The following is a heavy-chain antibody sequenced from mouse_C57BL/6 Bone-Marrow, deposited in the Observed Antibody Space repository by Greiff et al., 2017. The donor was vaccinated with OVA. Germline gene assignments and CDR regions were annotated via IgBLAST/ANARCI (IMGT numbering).Heavy chain of an antibody. CDR3: ARDWAFAY. Sequence: QVQLQQSDAELVKPGASVKISCKVSGYTFTDHTIHWMKQRPEQGLEWIGNINPSNGGTNYNEKFKSKATLTVDKSSSTAYMQLSSLTSEDSAVYYCARDWAFAYWGQGTLVTVSA. CDR2: INPSNGGT. CDR1: GYTFTDHT. V-gene: IGHV1-78*01. J-gene: IGHJ3*01. D-gene: IGHD4-1*01.